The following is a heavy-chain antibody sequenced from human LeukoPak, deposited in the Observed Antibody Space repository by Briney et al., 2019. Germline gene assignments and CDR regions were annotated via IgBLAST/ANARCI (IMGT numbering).Heavy chain of an antibody. CDR3: ARAPYYDSSGYVSFDP. CDR1: GYTFTSYG. J-gene: IGHJ5*02. Sequence: ASVKVSCKASGYTFTSYGISWVRQAPGQGLEWMGWISAYNGNTNYAQKLQGRVTMTTDTSTSTAYMELRSLRSDDTAVYYCARAPYYDSSGYVSFDPWGQGTLVTVSS. D-gene: IGHD3-22*01. CDR2: ISAYNGNT. V-gene: IGHV1-18*01.